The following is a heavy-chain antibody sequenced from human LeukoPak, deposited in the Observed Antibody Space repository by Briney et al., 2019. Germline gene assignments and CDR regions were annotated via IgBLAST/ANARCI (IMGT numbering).Heavy chain of an antibody. V-gene: IGHV3-23*01. J-gene: IGHJ4*02. CDR2: ISGSGGST. D-gene: IGHD4-23*01. Sequence: GGSLRLSCAAAGFTFSSYAMSWVRQAPGKGLEWVSAISGSGGSTYYADFVKGWFTISRDNSKNTLTLQMNSLRAEDTAVYHCAKDSLTTVVTYFDYWGQGTLVTVSS. CDR1: GFTFSSYA. CDR3: AKDSLTTVVTYFDY.